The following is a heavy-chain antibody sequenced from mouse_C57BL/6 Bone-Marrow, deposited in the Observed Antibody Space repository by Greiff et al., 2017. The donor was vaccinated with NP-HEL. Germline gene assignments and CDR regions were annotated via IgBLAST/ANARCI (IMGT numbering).Heavy chain of an antibody. J-gene: IGHJ3*01. Sequence: QVTLKESGPGILQPSQTLSLTCSFSGFSLSTFGMGVGWIRQPSGKGLEWLAHIWWDDDKYYNPALKSRLTISKDTSKNQVFLKIANVDTADTATYYCAQIYYDYDDEAWFAYWGQGTLVTVSA. V-gene: IGHV8-8*01. CDR1: GFSLSTFGMG. D-gene: IGHD2-4*01. CDR3: AQIYYDYDDEAWFAY. CDR2: IWWDDDK.